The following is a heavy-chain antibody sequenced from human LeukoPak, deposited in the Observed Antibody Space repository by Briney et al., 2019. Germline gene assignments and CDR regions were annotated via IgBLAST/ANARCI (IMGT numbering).Heavy chain of an antibody. CDR1: GGTFSSYA. Sequence: SVKVSCKASGGTFSSYAISWVRQAPGQGLEWMGGIIPIFGTANYAQKFQGRVTITADKSTSTAYMELSSLRSEDTAVYYCARVHDWLSAFDIWDQGTMVTVSS. V-gene: IGHV1-69*06. CDR3: ARVHDWLSAFDI. D-gene: IGHD3-9*01. J-gene: IGHJ3*02. CDR2: IIPIFGTA.